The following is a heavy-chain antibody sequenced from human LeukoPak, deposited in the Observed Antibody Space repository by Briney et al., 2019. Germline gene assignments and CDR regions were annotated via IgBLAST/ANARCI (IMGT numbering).Heavy chain of an antibody. CDR3: ARGGTTVTPGLLWFDP. CDR2: IYYSGST. D-gene: IGHD4-17*01. Sequence: SETLSHTCTVSGGSISGYYWSWIRQPPGKGLEWIGYIYYSGSTKYNPSLKSRVTISVDTSKNQFSLKLSSVTAADTAVYYCARGGTTVTPGLLWFDPWGQGTLVTVSS. CDR1: GGSISGYY. J-gene: IGHJ5*02. V-gene: IGHV4-59*01.